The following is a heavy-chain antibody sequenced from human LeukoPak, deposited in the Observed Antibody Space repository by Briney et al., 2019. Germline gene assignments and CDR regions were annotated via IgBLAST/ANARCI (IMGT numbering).Heavy chain of an antibody. CDR1: RFTFSSYS. J-gene: IGHJ6*03. V-gene: IGHV3-21*01. Sequence: AGGSLRLSCAASRFTFSSYSMNWVRQAPGKGLEWVSSISSSSSYIYYADSVKGRFTISRDNAKKSVYLQMNSLRAEDTAVYYCARAYSERYGLGYYYMDVWGKGTTVTISS. D-gene: IGHD1-26*01. CDR2: ISSSSSYI. CDR3: ARAYSERYGLGYYYMDV.